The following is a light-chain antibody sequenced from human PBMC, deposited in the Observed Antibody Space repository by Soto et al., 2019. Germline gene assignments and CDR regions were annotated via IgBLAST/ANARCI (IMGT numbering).Light chain of an antibody. V-gene: IGKV3-20*01. CDR1: QSLSSN. CDR2: GAS. Sequence: EIVLTRSPGTLSLSPGERATLSCRASQSLSSNLAWYHQKPGQAPRLLIYGASSRATGIPDRFSGSGSGTDFTLTISRLEPEDFAVYYCQQYGSSHTFGQGTKLEIK. J-gene: IGKJ2*01. CDR3: QQYGSSHT.